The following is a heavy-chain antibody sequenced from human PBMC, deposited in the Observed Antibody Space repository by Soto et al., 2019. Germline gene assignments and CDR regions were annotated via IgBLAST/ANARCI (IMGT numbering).Heavy chain of an antibody. D-gene: IGHD3-22*01. CDR3: ARVGYYDKGFDY. Sequence: SETLSLTCPVSGGSLKSGGYYWSWIRQPPGKGLEWIGYIYYSGSTNYNPSLKSRVTISVDTSKNQFSLKLSSVTAADTAVYYCARVGYYDKGFDYWGQGTLVTVSS. V-gene: IGHV4-61*08. CDR2: IYYSGST. J-gene: IGHJ4*02. CDR1: GGSLKSGGYY.